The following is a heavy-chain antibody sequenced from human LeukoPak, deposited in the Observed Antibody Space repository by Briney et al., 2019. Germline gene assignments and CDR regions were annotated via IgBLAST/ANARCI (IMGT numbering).Heavy chain of an antibody. V-gene: IGHV3-21*01. CDR1: GFTFRSYS. Sequence: GVSLRLSCAASGFTFRSYSMNCVRQAPGKGLEWVSSISSSSSYIYYADSVKGRFTICRDNAKNSLFLQMNSLRAEDTAVYYCARDLDVHLSTDVWGQGTTVTVSS. J-gene: IGHJ6*02. D-gene: IGHD1-1*01. CDR3: ARDLDVHLSTDV. CDR2: ISSSSSYI.